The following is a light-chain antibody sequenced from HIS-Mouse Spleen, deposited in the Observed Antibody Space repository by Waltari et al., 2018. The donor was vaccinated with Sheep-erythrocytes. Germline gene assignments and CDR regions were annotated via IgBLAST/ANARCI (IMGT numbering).Light chain of an antibody. Sequence: SYELTQPPSVSVSPGQTARITCSGDALPKQYAYWYQQKSGQAPVLVIDEDSKRTSGNPERFSGSSSGTMATLTISGAQVEDEADYYCYSTDSSGNHRVFGTGTKVTVL. CDR2: EDS. J-gene: IGLJ1*01. CDR3: YSTDSSGNHRV. V-gene: IGLV3-10*01. CDR1: ALPKQY.